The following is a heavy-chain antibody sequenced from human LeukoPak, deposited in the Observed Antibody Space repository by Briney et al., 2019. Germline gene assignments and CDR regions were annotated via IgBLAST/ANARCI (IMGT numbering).Heavy chain of an antibody. V-gene: IGHV3-9*01. CDR1: EFTFDDYA. Sequence: GRSLRLSCAASEFTFDDYAMHWVRQAPGKGLEWVSGISWNSGSIGYADSVKGRFTISRDNAKNSLYLQMNSLRAEDTALYYCAKDPLPWGSGSFDYWGQGTLVTVSS. J-gene: IGHJ4*02. D-gene: IGHD7-27*01. CDR3: AKDPLPWGSGSFDY. CDR2: ISWNSGSI.